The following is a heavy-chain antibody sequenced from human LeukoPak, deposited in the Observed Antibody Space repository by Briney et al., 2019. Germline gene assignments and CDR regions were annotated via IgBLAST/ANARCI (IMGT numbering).Heavy chain of an antibody. V-gene: IGHV3-23*01. CDR2: ISGSGGST. Sequence: GGSLRLSCAASGFTFSSYAMSWVRQAPGEGLEWVSAISGSGGSTYYADSVKGRFTISRDNSKNTLYLQMNSLRAEDTAVYYCAKDHDSSSSRSFDYWGQGTLVTVSS. CDR1: GFTFSSYA. CDR3: AKDHDSSSSRSFDY. D-gene: IGHD6-13*01. J-gene: IGHJ4*02.